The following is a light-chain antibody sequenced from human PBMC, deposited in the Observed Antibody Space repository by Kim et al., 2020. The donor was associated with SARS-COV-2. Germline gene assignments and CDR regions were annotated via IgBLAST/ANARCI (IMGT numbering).Light chain of an antibody. CDR2: GKN. J-gene: IGLJ1*01. CDR3: NSRDSSENHLI. Sequence: SSELTQDPAVSVALGQTVNITCQGDSLRTSFASWYQQKPGQPPVLVSYGKNSRPSGSPDRFSASSSGNTASLTITGAQAEDEADYYCNSRDSSENHLIFG. V-gene: IGLV3-19*01. CDR1: SLRTSF.